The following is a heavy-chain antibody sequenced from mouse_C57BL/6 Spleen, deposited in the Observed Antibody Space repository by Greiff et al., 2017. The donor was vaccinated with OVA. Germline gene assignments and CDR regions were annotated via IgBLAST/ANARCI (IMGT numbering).Heavy chain of an antibody. V-gene: IGHV14-4*01. Sequence: EVQLQQSGAELVRPGASVKLSCTASGFNIKDDYMHWVKQRPGQGLEWIGWIDPENGDTEYASKFQGKATITADTSSNTAYLQLSSLTSEDTAVYYCFYDYDAWFAYWGQGTLVTVSA. J-gene: IGHJ3*01. D-gene: IGHD2-4*01. CDR1: GFNIKDDY. CDR3: FYDYDAWFAY. CDR2: IDPENGDT.